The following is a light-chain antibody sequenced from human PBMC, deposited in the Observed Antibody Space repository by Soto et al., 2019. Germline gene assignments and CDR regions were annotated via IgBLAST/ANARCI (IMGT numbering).Light chain of an antibody. CDR1: SSNIGRYT. V-gene: IGLV1-44*01. CDR2: RND. CDR3: AAWDDSLNGVV. Sequence: QLVLTQPPSASGTPGQRVTISCSGSSSNIGRYTVNWYQQLPGTAPKLLIYRNDQRPSGVPDRFSGSKSGTSASLAISGLQSEDEADYYCAAWDDSLNGVVFGGGTKVTVL. J-gene: IGLJ3*02.